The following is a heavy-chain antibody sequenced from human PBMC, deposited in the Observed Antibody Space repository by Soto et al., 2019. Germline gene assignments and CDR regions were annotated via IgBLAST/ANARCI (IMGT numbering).Heavy chain of an antibody. J-gene: IGHJ6*02. CDR2: IIPIFSTA. Sequence: QVLLVQSGAEVKKPGSSVKVSCKASGGTFSSYAISWVRQAPGLGLEWMGGIIPIFSTANYAQKFQGRVTITADVSTTTAYMELSSLRSENTAVYYCAIVPNYDLWSGYRYYYYGMDVWGQGPKVTVSS. V-gene: IGHV1-69*01. CDR1: GGTFSSYA. CDR3: AIVPNYDLWSGYRYYYYGMDV. D-gene: IGHD3-3*01.